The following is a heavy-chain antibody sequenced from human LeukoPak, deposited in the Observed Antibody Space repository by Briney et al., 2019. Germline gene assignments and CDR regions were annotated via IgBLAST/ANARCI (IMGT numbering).Heavy chain of an antibody. V-gene: IGHV3-30*02. Sequence: PGGSLRLSCAASGFTFSSYGIHWVRQAPGKGLEWVAFIRYDGSNKYYEDSVKGRFTISRDNSKNTLYLQMNSLRAEDTAVYYCAKAPPHSSGWYVFDYWGQGTLVTVSS. CDR3: AKAPPHSSGWYVFDY. CDR1: GFTFSSYG. J-gene: IGHJ4*02. D-gene: IGHD6-19*01. CDR2: IRYDGSNK.